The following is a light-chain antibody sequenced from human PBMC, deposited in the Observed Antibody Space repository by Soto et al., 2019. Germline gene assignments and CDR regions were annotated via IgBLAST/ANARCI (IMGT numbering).Light chain of an antibody. CDR2: GAS. CDR1: QSVSTR. J-gene: IGKJ4*01. V-gene: IGKV3D-15*01. CDR3: QQYQHWPPLT. Sequence: EVLMTQSPATLSVSPGERATLSCRASQSVSTRLAWYQQKRGQGPRLLIYGASTRVAGIPARFTGSGSGTEFTLTISNLQSEDFAVYFCQQYQHWPPLTFGGGTTVEIK.